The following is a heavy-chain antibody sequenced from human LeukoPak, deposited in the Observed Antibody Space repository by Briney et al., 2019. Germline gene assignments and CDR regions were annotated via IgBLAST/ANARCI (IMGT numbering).Heavy chain of an antibody. Sequence: SETLSLTCTVSGGSISSSSYYWGWIRQPPGKGLEWIGSIYYSGSTYYNPSLKSRVTMSVDTSKNQFSLKLSSVTAADTAVYYCAREGRGLDCGGDCYSGYYFDYWGQGTLVTVSS. CDR2: IYYSGST. CDR3: AREGRGLDCGGDCYSGYYFDY. CDR1: GGSISSSSYY. D-gene: IGHD2-21*02. J-gene: IGHJ4*02. V-gene: IGHV4-39*07.